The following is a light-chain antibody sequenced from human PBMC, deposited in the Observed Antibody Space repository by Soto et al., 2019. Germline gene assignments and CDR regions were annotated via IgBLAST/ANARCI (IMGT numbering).Light chain of an antibody. CDR1: FSNIGKNY. V-gene: IGLV1-51*01. CDR2: DNN. J-gene: IGLJ2*01. Sequence: QSVLTQPPSVSAAPGQKVTISCSGSFSNIGKNYVSWYQRLPGTAPKLLIYDNNERSSGIPDRFSGSKSGTSATLGIAGLQTGDEADYYCGTWDTSLCAVVFGGGTKLTVL. CDR3: GTWDTSLCAVV.